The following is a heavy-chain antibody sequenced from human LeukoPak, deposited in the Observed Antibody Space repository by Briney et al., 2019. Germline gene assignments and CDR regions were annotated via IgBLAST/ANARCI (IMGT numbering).Heavy chain of an antibody. V-gene: IGHV3-30*02. CDR2: IRYDGSDK. CDR1: GFTFSTFA. J-gene: IGHJ4*02. D-gene: IGHD4-17*01. CDR3: AKEIHDYGDYPLDY. Sequence: PGGSLRLSGATCGFTFSTFAMHWVRQDPGKGLEWVAFIRYDGSDKYYVDSVKGRFIISRDNSKNTLFLQMNTVRPEDTAVYYCAKEIHDYGDYPLDYWGQGTLVTVSS.